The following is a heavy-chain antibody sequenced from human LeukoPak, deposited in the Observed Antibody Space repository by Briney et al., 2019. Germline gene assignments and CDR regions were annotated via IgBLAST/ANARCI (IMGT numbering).Heavy chain of an antibody. CDR2: IYTSGST. CDR3: ARGYYDSSGPGYNWFDP. D-gene: IGHD3-22*01. V-gene: IGHV4-4*07. J-gene: IGHJ5*02. CDR1: GGSISSYY. Sequence: SETLSLTCTVSGGSISSYYWSWIRQPAGKGLEWIGRIYTSGSTNYNPSLKSRVTMSVDTSKNQFSLKLSSVTAADTAVYYCARGYYDSSGPGYNWFDPWGQGTLVTVSS.